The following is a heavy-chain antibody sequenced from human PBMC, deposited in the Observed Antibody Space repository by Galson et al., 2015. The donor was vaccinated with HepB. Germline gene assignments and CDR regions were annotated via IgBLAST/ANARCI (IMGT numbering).Heavy chain of an antibody. CDR3: ARANTVTSPLDY. Sequence: SVKVSCKASGGTFSSYAFNWVRQAPGQGLEWMGGIIPPFPTANYAQRFHGRVTITADESTDTAYMELSSLRSEDTAMYYCARANTVTSPLDYWGQGTLVTVSS. CDR2: IIPPFPTA. CDR1: GGTFSSYA. J-gene: IGHJ4*02. V-gene: IGHV1-69*13. D-gene: IGHD4-17*01.